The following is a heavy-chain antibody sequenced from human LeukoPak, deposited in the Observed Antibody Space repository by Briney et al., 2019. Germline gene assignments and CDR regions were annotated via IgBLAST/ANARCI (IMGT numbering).Heavy chain of an antibody. D-gene: IGHD3-3*01. CDR1: GFTFSNAW. CDR2: IKSKTDGGTT. Sequence: GGPLRLSCAASGFTFSNAWMRWVRQAPGKGLEWVGRIKSKTDGGTTAYAAPVKGRFTISRDDSKNTLYLQMNSLKTEDTAVYYCSLYDFWSGHDYDMDVWGQGTTVTVSS. V-gene: IGHV3-15*01. J-gene: IGHJ6*02. CDR3: SLYDFWSGHDYDMDV.